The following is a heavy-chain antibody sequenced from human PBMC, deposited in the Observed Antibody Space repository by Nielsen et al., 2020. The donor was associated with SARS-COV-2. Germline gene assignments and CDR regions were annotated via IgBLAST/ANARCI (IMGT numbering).Heavy chain of an antibody. D-gene: IGHD3-10*01. CDR2: IYYSGST. V-gene: IGHV4-30-4*01. J-gene: IGHJ4*02. CDR1: GASVSRGEYY. CDR3: AARLYYGSGRALGY. Sequence: SETLSLTCTVSGASVSRGEYYWNWVRQPPGKGLEWIGFIYYSGSTKYNPSLKSRLTISLDTSRNQCSLRLNYVTAADTAMYYCAARLYYGSGRALGYWGQGTLVTVSS.